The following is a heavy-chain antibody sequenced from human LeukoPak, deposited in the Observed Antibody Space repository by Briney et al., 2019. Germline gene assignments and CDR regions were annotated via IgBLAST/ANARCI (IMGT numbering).Heavy chain of an antibody. D-gene: IGHD2-2*01. V-gene: IGHV3-43*02. J-gene: IGHJ1*01. CDR3: AKDSTAASMQD. Sequence: GGSLRLSCTASGRISDDSAMHWVRQAPGKGLEWVSFIGGDGRSAYYRDSVKGRFTISRDNTKNSLYLQMNSLRTEDTAFYYCAKDSTAASMQDWGQGTLVTVSS. CDR2: IGGDGRSA. CDR1: GRISDDSA.